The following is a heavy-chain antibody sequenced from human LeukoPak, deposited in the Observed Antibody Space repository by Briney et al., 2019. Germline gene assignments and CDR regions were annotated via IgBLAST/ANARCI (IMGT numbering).Heavy chain of an antibody. V-gene: IGHV4-4*02. CDR2: IFHSGST. CDR1: GGSISSSNW. J-gene: IGHJ6*02. CDR3: ASSSGDYYDFWSGYLAHYYYGMDV. D-gene: IGHD3-3*01. Sequence: SETLSLTCAVSGGSISSSNWWSWVRQPPGKGLEWIGVIFHSGSTNYNPSLKSRVTISVDKSKNQFSLKLSSVTAADTAVYYCASSSGDYYDFWSGYLAHYYYGMDVWGQGTTVTVSS.